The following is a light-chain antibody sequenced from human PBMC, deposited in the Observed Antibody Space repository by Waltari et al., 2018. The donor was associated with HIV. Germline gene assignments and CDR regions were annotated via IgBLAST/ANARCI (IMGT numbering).Light chain of an antibody. J-gene: IGLJ2*01. CDR3: CSYAGGYTYVR. V-gene: IGLV2-11*01. Sequence: QSALTQPRSVSGSPGQSVTISCTGTSSDVGAYKYVSWYQQHPGKAPKILIYDVNERPSGGPGRFSGSKSANTASLTISGLQAEDEADYYCCSYAGGYTYVRFGGGTKLTVL. CDR2: DVN. CDR1: SSDVGAYKY.